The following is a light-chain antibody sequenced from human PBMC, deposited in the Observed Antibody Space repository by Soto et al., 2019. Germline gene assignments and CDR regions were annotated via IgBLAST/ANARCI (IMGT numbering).Light chain of an antibody. V-gene: IGKV1-5*03. CDR3: QQYNSYRT. Sequence: TQSPSTLSGSVGDRVTITCRASQTISSWLAWYQQKPGKAPKLLIYKASTLKSGVPSRFSGSGSGTEFTLTISSLQPDDFATYFCQQYNSYRTFGQGTK. CDR2: KAS. J-gene: IGKJ1*01. CDR1: QTISSW.